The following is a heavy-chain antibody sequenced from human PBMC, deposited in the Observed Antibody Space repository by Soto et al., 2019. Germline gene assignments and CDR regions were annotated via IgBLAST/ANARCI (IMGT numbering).Heavy chain of an antibody. CDR1: GGSISSYY. CDR2: IYYSGST. CDR3: EATGEIYPYNWFDP. V-gene: IGHV4-59*01. Sequence: SETLSLTCTVSGGSISSYYWSWIRQPPAKGLEWIGYIYYSGSTNYNPSLKSRVTISVDTSKNQFSLKLSSVTAADTAVYYCEATGEIYPYNWFDPWGQGTLVTVSS. J-gene: IGHJ5*02.